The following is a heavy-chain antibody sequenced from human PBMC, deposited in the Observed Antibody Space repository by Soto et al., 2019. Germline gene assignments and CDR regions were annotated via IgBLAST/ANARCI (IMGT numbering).Heavy chain of an antibody. Sequence: PGESLKISCKGFGYSFSSYWISWVRQMPGKGLEWMGRIDPSDAYTNYSPSFQGHVTISTDKSISTAYLQWSSLRASDTAMYYCAKDPEYRTSSLRNYFEYWGQGTPVTVSS. CDR2: IDPSDAYT. J-gene: IGHJ4*02. D-gene: IGHD6-6*01. V-gene: IGHV5-10-1*01. CDR1: GYSFSSYW. CDR3: AKDPEYRTSSLRNYFEY.